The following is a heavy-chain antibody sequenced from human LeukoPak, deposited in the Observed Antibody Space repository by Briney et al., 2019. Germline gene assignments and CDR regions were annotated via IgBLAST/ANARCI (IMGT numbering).Heavy chain of an antibody. CDR3: AWGQLWSLGDYYMDV. J-gene: IGHJ6*03. Sequence: PGGSLRLSCAASGFTFSSYAMHWVRQAPGKGLEWVAVISYDGSNKYYADSVKGRFTISRDNPKNTLYLQMNSLRAEDTAVYYCAWGQLWSLGDYYMDVWGKGTTVTVSS. CDR1: GFTFSSYA. CDR2: ISYDGSNK. V-gene: IGHV3-30*04. D-gene: IGHD5-18*01.